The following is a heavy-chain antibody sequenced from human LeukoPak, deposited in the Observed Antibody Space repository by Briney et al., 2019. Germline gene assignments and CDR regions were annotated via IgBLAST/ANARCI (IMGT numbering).Heavy chain of an antibody. Sequence: SETLSLTCTVSGDSISNHFWSWIRQPAGKGLEWIGRIHTSGSTNYNPSLKSRVTMSVDTSKNQFSLKLSSVTAADTAVYYCAGGYYYGSGSYSYMDVWGKGTTVTISS. CDR3: AGGYYYGSGSYSYMDV. J-gene: IGHJ6*03. D-gene: IGHD3-10*01. CDR2: IHTSGST. V-gene: IGHV4-4*07. CDR1: GDSISNHF.